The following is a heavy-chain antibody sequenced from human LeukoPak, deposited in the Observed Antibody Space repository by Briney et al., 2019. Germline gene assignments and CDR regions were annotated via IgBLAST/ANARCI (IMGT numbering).Heavy chain of an antibody. J-gene: IGHJ5*02. D-gene: IGHD2-2*01. CDR1: GGSISSYY. CDR3: ARGQSYQLLISRWRRGFDP. CDR2: IYYSGST. Sequence: PSETLSLTCTVSGGSISSYYWSWIRQPPGKGLEWIGYIYYSGSTNYNPSLKSRVTISVDTSKNQFSLKLSSVTAADTAVYYCARGQSYQLLISRWRRGFDPWGQGTLVTVSS. V-gene: IGHV4-59*12.